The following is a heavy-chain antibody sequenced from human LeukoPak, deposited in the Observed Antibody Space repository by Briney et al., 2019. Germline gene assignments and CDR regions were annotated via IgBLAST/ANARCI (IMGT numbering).Heavy chain of an antibody. CDR3: GRVPRTTHAFDV. J-gene: IGHJ3*01. D-gene: IGHD1-1*01. CDR1: GFTVSSNY. V-gene: IGHV3-21*01. Sequence: GGSLRLSCAASGFTVSSNYMNWVRQAPGKGLEWVSAISGSGGSTYYADSVKGRFTISRDNAKNSLYLQMNSLRAEDTAVYYCGRVPRTTHAFDVWGQGTMVTVSS. CDR2: ISGSGGST.